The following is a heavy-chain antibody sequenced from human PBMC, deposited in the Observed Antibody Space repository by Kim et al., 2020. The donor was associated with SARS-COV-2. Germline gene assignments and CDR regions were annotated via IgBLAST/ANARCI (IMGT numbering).Heavy chain of an antibody. J-gene: IGHJ4*02. V-gene: IGHV4-30-2*04. Sequence: LKSRVTISVDTSKNQFSLKLSSVTAADTAVYYCAREGYYYDSSGYYYFDYWGQGTLVTVSS. CDR3: AREGYYYDSSGYYYFDY. D-gene: IGHD3-22*01.